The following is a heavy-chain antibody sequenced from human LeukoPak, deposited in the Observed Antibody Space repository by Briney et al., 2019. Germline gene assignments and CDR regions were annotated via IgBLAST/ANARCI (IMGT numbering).Heavy chain of an antibody. CDR1: VVSISSGSYF. J-gene: IGHJ6*03. Sequence: SQTLSLTCTVSVVSISSGSYFGSWIRQPAGKGLEWIGRIYTSGSTNYNPSLKSRVTISVDTSKNQFSLTLSSVTAADTAVYYCARVIMSYGSGSYHYYMDVWGKGTTVTISS. V-gene: IGHV4-61*02. CDR3: ARVIMSYGSGSYHYYMDV. CDR2: IYTSGST. D-gene: IGHD3-10*01.